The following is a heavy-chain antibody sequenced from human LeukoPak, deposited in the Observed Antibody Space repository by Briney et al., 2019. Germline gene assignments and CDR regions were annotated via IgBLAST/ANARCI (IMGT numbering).Heavy chain of an antibody. D-gene: IGHD6-13*01. CDR3: ARVRSAAATNAFDY. Sequence: SETLSLTCTVSGGSISGHYWSWIRQLPGRGLEWIGYIFYSGRTNYNPSLKSRVTMSVDTSKNQFSLQLSSVTAADTAVYYCARVRSAAATNAFDYCGQGTLVTVSS. J-gene: IGHJ4*02. V-gene: IGHV4-59*11. CDR1: GGSISGHY. CDR2: IFYSGRT.